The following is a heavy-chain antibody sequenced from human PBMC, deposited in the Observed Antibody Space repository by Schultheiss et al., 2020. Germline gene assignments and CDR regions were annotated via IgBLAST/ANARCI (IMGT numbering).Heavy chain of an antibody. CDR3: ARDPGGGY. CDR1: GGTFSSYA. J-gene: IGHJ4*02. V-gene: IGHV1-69*05. Sequence: KISCKASGGTFSSYAISWVRQAPGQGLEWMGGIIPIFGTANYAQKFQGRVTMTTDTSTSTAYMELSSLRSEDTAVYYCARDPGGGYWGQGTLVTVSS. CDR2: IIPIFGTA.